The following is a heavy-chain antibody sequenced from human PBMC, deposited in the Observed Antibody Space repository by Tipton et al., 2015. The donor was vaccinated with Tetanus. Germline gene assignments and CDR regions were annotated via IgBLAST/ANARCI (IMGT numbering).Heavy chain of an antibody. CDR2: IYPGDSDT. V-gene: IGHV5-51*01. D-gene: IGHD2-8*01. Sequence: QLVQSGGEVKKPGESLKISCKGSGYIFTNYWIGWVRQKPGKGLEWMGIIYPGDSDTRYSPSFQGQVTISVDKSISTAYLQWSSLKASDPSVFYCARAHCTDGVCNFDFWGQGALVTVAS. CDR1: GYIFTNYW. CDR3: ARAHCTDGVCNFDF. J-gene: IGHJ4*02.